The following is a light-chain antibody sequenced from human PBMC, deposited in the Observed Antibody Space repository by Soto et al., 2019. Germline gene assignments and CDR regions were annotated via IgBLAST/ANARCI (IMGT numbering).Light chain of an antibody. J-gene: IGKJ2*01. CDR2: YAS. CDR3: QQYGKRPHT. V-gene: IGKV3-15*01. CDR1: QNLSRN. Sequence: EMVMTQSPATLSVSPGERATLSCRASQNLSRNLAWYQQQPGQATMLLIFYASTRATSIPAMCSGSGSGTYFPTTIRRLQSEDFAVYCCQQYGKRPHTFGQGTKLEIK.